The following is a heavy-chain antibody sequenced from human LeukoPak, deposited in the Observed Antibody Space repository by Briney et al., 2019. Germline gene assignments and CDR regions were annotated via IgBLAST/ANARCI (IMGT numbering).Heavy chain of an antibody. CDR3: ARGWGSGSAIYYYYGMDV. CDR2: INHSGST. D-gene: IGHD3-10*01. J-gene: IGHJ6*04. CDR1: GGSFSGYY. V-gene: IGHV4-34*01. Sequence: SETLSLTCAVYGGSFSGYYWSWIRQPPGKGLEWIGEINHSGSTSYNPSLKSRVTISVDTSKNQFSLKLSSVTAADTAVYYCARGWGSGSAIYYYYGMDVWGKGTTVTVSS.